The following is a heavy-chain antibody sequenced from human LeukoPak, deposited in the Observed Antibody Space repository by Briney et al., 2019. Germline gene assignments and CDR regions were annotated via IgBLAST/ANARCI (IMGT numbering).Heavy chain of an antibody. CDR3: ARHVTIMSRITIVRGRKDVGFDY. CDR1: GGSISSYY. Sequence: SETLSLTCTVSGGSISSYYWSWIRQPAGKGLEWIGRIYTSGSTNYNPSLKSRVTMSVDTSKNQFSLKLDSVTAADTAVYYCARHVTIMSRITIVRGRKDVGFDYWGQGTLVTVSS. D-gene: IGHD3-10*01. J-gene: IGHJ4*02. CDR2: IYTSGST. V-gene: IGHV4-4*07.